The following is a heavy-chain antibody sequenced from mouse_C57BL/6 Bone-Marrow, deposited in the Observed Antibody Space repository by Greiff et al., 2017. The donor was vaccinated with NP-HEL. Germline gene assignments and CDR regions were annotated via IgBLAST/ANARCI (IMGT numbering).Heavy chain of an antibody. V-gene: IGHV1-5*01. J-gene: IGHJ3*01. CDR3: TKHYYSTPFAY. Sequence: VQLQQSGTVLARPGASVKMSCKTSGYTFTSYWMHWVKQRPGQGLEWIGAIYPGNSDTSYNQKFKGKAKLTAVTSASTAYMELSSLTNEDSAVYYCTKHYYSTPFAYWGQGTLVTVSA. CDR2: IYPGNSDT. CDR1: GYTFTSYW. D-gene: IGHD2-5*01.